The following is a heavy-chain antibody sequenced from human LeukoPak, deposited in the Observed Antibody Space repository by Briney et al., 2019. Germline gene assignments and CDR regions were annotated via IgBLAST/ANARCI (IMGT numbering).Heavy chain of an antibody. V-gene: IGHV4-59*01. CDR3: ARGKDYYDTSGYPTFHY. J-gene: IGHJ4*02. Sequence: PSETLSLTCTVSGGSISSYYWSWIRQPPGKGLEWIGYIYSSGSTNYNPSLKSRVTMSVDTSKNQFSLKLTSVLAADTAVYYCARGKDYYDTSGYPTFHYWGQGTLVTVSS. D-gene: IGHD3-22*01. CDR2: IYSSGST. CDR1: GGSISSYY.